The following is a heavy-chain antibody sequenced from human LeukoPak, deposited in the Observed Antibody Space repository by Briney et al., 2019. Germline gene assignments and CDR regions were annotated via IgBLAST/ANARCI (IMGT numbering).Heavy chain of an antibody. CDR3: TKLASASADY. CDR1: GFSFSDYD. J-gene: IGHJ4*02. Sequence: GGSLRLSCAVSGFSFSDYDMYWVRQAPGKGLEWVAFIRYDGRIKYYSDSVRGRFTISRDNPNTMLFLQMKSLRPEDTAVYYCTKLASASADYWGQGTLAVVSS. V-gene: IGHV3-30*02. D-gene: IGHD3-3*01. CDR2: IRYDGRIK.